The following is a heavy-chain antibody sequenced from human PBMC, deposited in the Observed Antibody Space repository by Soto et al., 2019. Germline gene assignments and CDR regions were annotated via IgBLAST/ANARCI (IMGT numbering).Heavy chain of an antibody. Sequence: ASVKVSCKVSGYTLTELSMHWVRQAPGKGLEWMGGFDPEDGETIYAQKFQGRVTMTEDTSTDTAYMELSSLRSEDTAVYYCASLHLGELSLYPFNFDYWGQGTLVTVSS. D-gene: IGHD3-16*02. CDR1: GYTLTELS. CDR3: ASLHLGELSLYPFNFDY. J-gene: IGHJ4*02. CDR2: FDPEDGET. V-gene: IGHV1-24*01.